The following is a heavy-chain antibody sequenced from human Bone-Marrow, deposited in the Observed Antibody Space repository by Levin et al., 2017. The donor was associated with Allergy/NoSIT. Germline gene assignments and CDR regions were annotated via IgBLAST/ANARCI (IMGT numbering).Heavy chain of an antibody. CDR2: IDPNSGIT. D-gene: IGHD6-19*01. CDR3: AKDVTEAVAVSNWFDA. CDR1: GYTFTGHY. Sequence: VASVKVSCKASGYTFTGHYMHWVRQAPGQGLEWMGWIDPNSGITKYAQRFQGRVTMTRDTSISTAYMEVSRLRSDDTALYYCAKDVTEAVAVSNWFDAWGQGSLVIVSS. J-gene: IGHJ5*02. V-gene: IGHV1-2*02.